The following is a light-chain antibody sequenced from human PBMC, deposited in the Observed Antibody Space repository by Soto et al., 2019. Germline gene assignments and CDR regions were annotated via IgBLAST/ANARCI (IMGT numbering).Light chain of an antibody. Sequence: QSVLTQPASVSGAPGQSITISCTGTSTDIGAYSYVSWYQQHPGKAPKPLIYEVTNRPSGVSNRFSGSKSGNTASLPISGLQAADEANYYCNSYTTLSNRVFGTGTKVTVL. J-gene: IGLJ1*01. CDR2: EVT. CDR1: STDIGAYSY. V-gene: IGLV2-14*01. CDR3: NSYTTLSNRV.